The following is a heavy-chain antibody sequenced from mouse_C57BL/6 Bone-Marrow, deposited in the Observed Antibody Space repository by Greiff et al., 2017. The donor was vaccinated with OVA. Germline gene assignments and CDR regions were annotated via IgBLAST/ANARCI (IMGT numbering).Heavy chain of an antibody. D-gene: IGHD1-1*01. CDR1: GFNIKDDY. CDR3: TSPRSSFDAMDY. J-gene: IGHJ4*01. V-gene: IGHV14-4*01. Sequence: EVQLQQSGAELVRPGASVKLSCTASGFNIKDDYMHWVKQRPEQGLEWIGWIDPENGDTEYASKFQGKATITADPSSNTAYLQLSSLTSEDTAVYYGTSPRSSFDAMDYWGQGTSVTVSS. CDR2: IDPENGDT.